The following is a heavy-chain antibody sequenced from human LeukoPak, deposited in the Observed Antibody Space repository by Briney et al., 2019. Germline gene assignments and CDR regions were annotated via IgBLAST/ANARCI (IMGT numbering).Heavy chain of an antibody. CDR1: GFTFSSYS. V-gene: IGHV3-21*04. J-gene: IGHJ4*02. CDR3: ARLWVTAPDY. D-gene: IGHD2-2*01. CDR2: ISSSSNYA. Sequence: GGSLRLPCAASGFTFSSYSINWVRQAPGKGLEWVSSISSSSNYAYYADSVKGRFTISRDNAKNSLYLQMNSLRAEDTAVYYCARLWVTAPDYWGQGTLVTVST.